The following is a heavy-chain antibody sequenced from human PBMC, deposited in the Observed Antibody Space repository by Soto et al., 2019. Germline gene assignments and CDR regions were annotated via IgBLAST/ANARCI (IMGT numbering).Heavy chain of an antibody. V-gene: IGHV3-43*01. Sequence: GGSLRLSCAASGFTFDDYTMHWVRQAPGKGLEWVSLISWDGGSTYYADSVKGRFTISRDNSKNSLYLQMNSLRTEDTALYYCAKDPGYIAAAGKNYYYGMDVWGQGTTVTVSS. CDR3: AKDPGYIAAAGKNYYYGMDV. CDR2: ISWDGGST. D-gene: IGHD6-13*01. J-gene: IGHJ6*02. CDR1: GFTFDDYT.